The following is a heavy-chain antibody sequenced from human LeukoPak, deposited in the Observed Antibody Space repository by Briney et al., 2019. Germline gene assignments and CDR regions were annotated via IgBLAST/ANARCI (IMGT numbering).Heavy chain of an antibody. Sequence: ASVKVSCKASGGTFSSYAISWVRQAPGQGLEWMGRINPNSGGTNYAQKFQGRVTMTRDTSISTAYMELSRLRSDDTAVYYCARSYYYDSSGRGYFDYWGQGTLVTVSS. J-gene: IGHJ4*02. V-gene: IGHV1-2*06. CDR2: INPNSGGT. CDR1: GGTFSSYA. D-gene: IGHD3-22*01. CDR3: ARSYYYDSSGRGYFDY.